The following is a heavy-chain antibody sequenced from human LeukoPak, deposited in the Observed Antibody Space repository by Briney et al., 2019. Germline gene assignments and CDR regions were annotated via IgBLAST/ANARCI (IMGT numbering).Heavy chain of an antibody. D-gene: IGHD1-26*01. CDR1: GGTFSSYA. CDR2: IIPIFGTA. V-gene: IGHV1-69*06. CDR3: ARGIAGANYYYYYMDV. Sequence: SVKVSCKASGGTFSSYAISWVRQAPGQGLEWMGGIIPIFGTANYAQKFQGRVTITADKSTSTAYMELSSLRSEDTAVYYCARGIAGANYYYYYMDVWGKGTTVTVSS. J-gene: IGHJ6*03.